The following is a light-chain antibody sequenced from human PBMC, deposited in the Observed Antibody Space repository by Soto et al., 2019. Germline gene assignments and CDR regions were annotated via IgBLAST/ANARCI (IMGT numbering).Light chain of an antibody. CDR3: QQSTNWPLT. CDR2: DAS. CDR1: RSVTTF. V-gene: IGKV3-11*01. J-gene: IGKJ4*01. Sequence: EIVLTQSPATLSLSPGERATLSCRASRSVTTFLAWYQQKPGQAPRLLIYDASKRATGVPTRFSGSGSGTDFTLTISSLEPEDFAVYHCQQSTNWPLTFGGGTKVERK.